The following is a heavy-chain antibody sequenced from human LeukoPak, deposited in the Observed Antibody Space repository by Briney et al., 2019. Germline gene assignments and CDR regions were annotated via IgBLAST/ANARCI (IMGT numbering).Heavy chain of an antibody. Sequence: VASVKVSCKASGYTFTDYYMHWVRQAPGQGLEWMGWINPKTGGTHYAQRFQGRVTMTRDTSIRTAYMELSRLRSDDTAVYFCARLKIQVFLDYSNYGMDVWGQGTTVTISS. CDR3: ARLKIQVFLDYSNYGMDV. D-gene: IGHD5-18*01. CDR1: GYTFTDYY. J-gene: IGHJ6*02. V-gene: IGHV1-2*02. CDR2: INPKTGGT.